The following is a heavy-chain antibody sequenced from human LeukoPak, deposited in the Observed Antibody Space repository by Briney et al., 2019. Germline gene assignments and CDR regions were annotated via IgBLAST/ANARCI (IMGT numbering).Heavy chain of an antibody. D-gene: IGHD6-19*01. CDR3: ARALRSSGWYMNNWYFDL. J-gene: IGHJ2*01. Sequence: SQTLSLTCTVSGGSISSGDYYWSWIRQPPGKGLEWIGYIYYSGSTNYNPSLKSRVTISVDTSKNQFSLKLSSVTAADTAVYYCARALRSSGWYMNNWYFDLWGRGTLVTVSS. V-gene: IGHV4-30-4*01. CDR2: IYYSGST. CDR1: GGSISSGDYY.